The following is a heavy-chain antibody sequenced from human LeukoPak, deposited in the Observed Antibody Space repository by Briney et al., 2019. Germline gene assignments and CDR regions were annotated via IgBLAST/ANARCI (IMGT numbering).Heavy chain of an antibody. CDR2: MYYSGST. D-gene: IGHD2-2*01. CDR3: ARDSSTSYYYYGMDV. V-gene: IGHV4-59*01. Sequence: SETLSLTCTVSGGSISSCYWSWIRQPPGKGLEWIGYMYYSGSTNYNPSLKSRVTISVDTSKNQFSLKLSSVTAADTAVYYCARDSSTSYYYYGMDVWGQGTTVTVSS. CDR1: GGSISSCY. J-gene: IGHJ6*02.